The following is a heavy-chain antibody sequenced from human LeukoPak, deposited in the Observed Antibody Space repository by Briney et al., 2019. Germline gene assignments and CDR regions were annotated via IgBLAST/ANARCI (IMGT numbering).Heavy chain of an antibody. Sequence: SETLSLTCTVSGGSISSYYWSWIRQPPGKGLEWIGYIYYSGSTNYNPSLKSRVTISVDTSKNQFSLKLSSVTAADTAVYYCARRPLYYDSSGDAFDIWGQGTMVTVSS. V-gene: IGHV4-59*01. CDR2: IYYSGST. CDR3: ARRPLYYDSSGDAFDI. D-gene: IGHD3-22*01. CDR1: GGSISSYY. J-gene: IGHJ3*02.